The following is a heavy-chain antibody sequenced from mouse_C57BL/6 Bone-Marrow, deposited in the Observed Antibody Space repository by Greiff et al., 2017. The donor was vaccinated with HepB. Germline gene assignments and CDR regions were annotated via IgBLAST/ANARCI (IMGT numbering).Heavy chain of an antibody. CDR1: GYTFTGYW. CDR3: ARYYGSSPPDV. V-gene: IGHV1-9*01. D-gene: IGHD1-1*01. Sequence: VQLQQSGAELMKPGASVKLSCKATGYTFTGYWIEWVKQRPGHGLEWIGAILPGRGSTNYNEKFKGKATFPSDTSSNTAYMHLSSLTTDDSAIYYCARYYGSSPPDVWGTGTTVTVSS. CDR2: ILPGRGST. J-gene: IGHJ1*03.